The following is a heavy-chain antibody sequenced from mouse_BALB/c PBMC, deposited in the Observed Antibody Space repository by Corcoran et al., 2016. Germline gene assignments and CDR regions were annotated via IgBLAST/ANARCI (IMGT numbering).Heavy chain of an antibody. V-gene: IGHV1-81*01. CDR3: ARRTYYAPHYYAMDY. J-gene: IGHJ4*01. D-gene: IGHD1-1*02. Sequence: QVQLQQSGPELVKPGASVRMSCRASGYTFTDYVISWVKPSTGQGLEWIGEIYPGSSSTYYNENFKGKATLTADKSSNTVYMQLSSLTSEDSAVYFCARRTYYAPHYYAMDYWGQGTSVTVSS. CDR1: GYTFTDYV. CDR2: IYPGSSST.